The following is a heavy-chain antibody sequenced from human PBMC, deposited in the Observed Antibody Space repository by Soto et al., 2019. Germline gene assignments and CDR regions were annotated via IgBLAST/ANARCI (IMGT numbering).Heavy chain of an antibody. J-gene: IGHJ6*02. CDR3: ARGLGGVIVVGMDV. Sequence: GGSLRLSCAASGFTVSSNYMSWVRQAPGKGLEWVSVIYSGGSTYYADSVKGRFTISRDNSKNTLYLQMNSLRAEDTAVYYCARGLGGVIVVGMDVWGQGTTVTVSS. CDR1: GFTVSSNY. V-gene: IGHV3-53*01. D-gene: IGHD3-22*01. CDR2: IYSGGST.